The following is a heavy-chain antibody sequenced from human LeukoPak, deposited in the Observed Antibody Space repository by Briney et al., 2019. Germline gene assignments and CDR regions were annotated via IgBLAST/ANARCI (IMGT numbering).Heavy chain of an antibody. V-gene: IGHV3-23*01. Sequence: GGSLRLSCTASGFTFNLYAMTWVRQAPGKGLEWVSAITGSGGSTYYADSVKGRFTISRDNSKNTVYLQMNSLGVDDTAVYYCANSKVADFHYWGQGTRVTVSS. CDR1: GFTFNLYA. CDR2: ITGSGGST. J-gene: IGHJ4*02. D-gene: IGHD6-19*01. CDR3: ANSKVADFHY.